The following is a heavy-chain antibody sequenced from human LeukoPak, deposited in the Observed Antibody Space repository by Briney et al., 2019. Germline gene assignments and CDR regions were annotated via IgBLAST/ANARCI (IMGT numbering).Heavy chain of an antibody. V-gene: IGHV1-2*02. D-gene: IGHD5-24*01. J-gene: IGHJ4*02. CDR1: GYTFTDYY. CDR3: ARMKADRTIDFDY. Sequence: ASVKVSCKASGYTFTDYYMHWVRQAPGQGLEWMRWINPNSGGTNYAQKFQGRVTVTRDTSISTAYMELSRLRSDDTAVYYCARMKADRTIDFDYWGQGTLVTVSS. CDR2: INPNSGGT.